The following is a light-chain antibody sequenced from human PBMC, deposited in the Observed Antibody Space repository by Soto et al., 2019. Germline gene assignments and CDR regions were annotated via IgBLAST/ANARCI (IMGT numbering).Light chain of an antibody. CDR3: QQYDDLPIT. CDR2: AAS. Sequence: DIQMTQSPSSLSASVGDRITITCQASQDINNYLNWYQQKPGKAPMLLIDAASNLETGVPSRFSGSGSGTDFTFTITGLQPEDIATYYCQQYDDLPITFGQGTRLEIK. CDR1: QDINNY. J-gene: IGKJ5*01. V-gene: IGKV1-33*01.